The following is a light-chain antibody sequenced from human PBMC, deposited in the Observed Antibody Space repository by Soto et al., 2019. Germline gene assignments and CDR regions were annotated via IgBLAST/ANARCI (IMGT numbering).Light chain of an antibody. CDR1: QSVSSSY. CDR2: GAS. J-gene: IGKJ1*01. V-gene: IGKV3-20*01. CDR3: QQYGGSPWT. Sequence: EIVLTQSPGTLSLSPGERDTHSCRASQSVSSSYLAWYQQKPGQAPRLLIYGASSRATGIPDRFSGSGSGTYFTLTISRLGPEDLAVCYCQQYGGSPWTFCQGTKVDIK.